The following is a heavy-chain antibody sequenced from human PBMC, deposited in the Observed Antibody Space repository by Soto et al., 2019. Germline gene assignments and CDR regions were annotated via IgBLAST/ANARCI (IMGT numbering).Heavy chain of an antibody. Sequence: SVKVSCKASGGTFSSYAISWVRQAPGQGLEWTGGIIPIFGTANYAQKFQGRVTITADESTSTAYMELSSLRSEDTAVYYCARDPVAGTYFDYWGQGALVTVSS. CDR2: IIPIFGTA. CDR3: ARDPVAGTYFDY. CDR1: GGTFSSYA. V-gene: IGHV1-69*13. J-gene: IGHJ4*02. D-gene: IGHD6-19*01.